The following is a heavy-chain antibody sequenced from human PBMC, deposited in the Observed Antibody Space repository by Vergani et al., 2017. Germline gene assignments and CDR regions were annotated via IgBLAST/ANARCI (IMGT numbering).Heavy chain of an antibody. J-gene: IGHJ6*03. Sequence: VQLVESGGGVVQPGRSLRLSCAASGFTFSSYAMHWVRQAPGKGLEWVAVISYDGSNKYYADSVKGRFTISRDNSKNTLYLQMNSLRAEDTAAYYCAKDNEWLEGGYYYYYMDVWGKGTTVTVSS. CDR1: GFTFSSYA. CDR2: ISYDGSNK. V-gene: IGHV3-30-3*01. CDR3: AKDNEWLEGGYYYYYMDV. D-gene: IGHD6-19*01.